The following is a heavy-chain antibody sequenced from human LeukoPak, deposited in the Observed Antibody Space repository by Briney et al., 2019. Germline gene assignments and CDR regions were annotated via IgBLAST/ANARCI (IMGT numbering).Heavy chain of an antibody. Sequence: SQTLSLACAISGDSVFSNSSWNWIRQSPSRGLEWLGRTYYRSKWYNDYVVSVKSRININPDTSKNQFSLQLSSVTPEDTAVYYCARGGQGDGYSADEAFDIWGQGTMVTVS. CDR2: TYYRSKWYN. J-gene: IGHJ3*02. CDR3: ARGGQGDGYSADEAFDI. D-gene: IGHD5-18*01. CDR1: GDSVFSNSS. V-gene: IGHV6-1*01.